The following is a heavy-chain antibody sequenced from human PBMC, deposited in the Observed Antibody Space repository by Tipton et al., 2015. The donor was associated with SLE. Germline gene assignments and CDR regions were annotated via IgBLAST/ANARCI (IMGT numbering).Heavy chain of an antibody. CDR3: VRDSSRGGGTFDY. V-gene: IGHV3-48*03. D-gene: IGHD3-16*01. CDR2: ISSDGSAT. J-gene: IGHJ4*02. CDR1: GFTFSSYE. Sequence: SLRLSCAASGFTFSSYEMNWVRQAPGKGLEWVSHISSDGSATYYADSVKGRFTISRDNAEDSLYLQMSSLRVEDTAVYYCVRDSSRGGGTFDYWGQGTLVTVSS.